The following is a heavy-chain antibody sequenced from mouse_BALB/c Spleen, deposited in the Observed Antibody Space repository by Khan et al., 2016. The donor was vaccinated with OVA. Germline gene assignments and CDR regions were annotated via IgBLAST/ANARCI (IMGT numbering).Heavy chain of an antibody. CDR1: GYTFTNYG. CDR2: INTYTGEP. J-gene: IGHJ3*01. Sequence: QIQLVQSGPELKKPGETVKISCMASGYTFTNYGMDWVKQAPGKGLKWMGWINTYTGEPTYADDFKGRFAFSLDNSASTAYLQINNLKNEDTATYCCARSEYYRSFAYWGQGTLVTVSA. D-gene: IGHD2-14*01. CDR3: ARSEYYRSFAY. V-gene: IGHV9-3-1*01.